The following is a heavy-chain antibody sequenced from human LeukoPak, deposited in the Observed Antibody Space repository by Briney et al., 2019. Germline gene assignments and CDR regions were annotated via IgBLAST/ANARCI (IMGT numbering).Heavy chain of an antibody. V-gene: IGHV3-21*01. CDR3: ARDRQQLVDY. CDR2: ISSSSSYI. J-gene: IGHJ4*02. Sequence: PGASLRLSCAASGFTFSSYAINWVRQAPGKGLEWVSSISSSSSYIYYADSVKGRFTISRDNAKNSLYLQMNSLRAEDTAVYYCARDRQQLVDYWGQGTLVTVSS. CDR1: GFTFSSYA. D-gene: IGHD6-13*01.